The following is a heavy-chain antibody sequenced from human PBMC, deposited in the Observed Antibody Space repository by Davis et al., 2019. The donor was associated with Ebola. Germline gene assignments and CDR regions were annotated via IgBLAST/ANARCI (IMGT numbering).Heavy chain of an antibody. CDR1: GYTFTGYY. CDR3: ARDRQLPDYYYYGMDV. D-gene: IGHD5-18*01. V-gene: IGHV1-2*04. CDR2: INPNSGGT. Sequence: AASVKVSCKASGYTFTGYYMHWVRQAPGQGLEWMGWINPNSGGTNYAQKFQGWVTMTRDTSISTVYMELSRLRSDDTAVYYCARDRQLPDYYYYGMDVWGQGTTVTVSS. J-gene: IGHJ6*02.